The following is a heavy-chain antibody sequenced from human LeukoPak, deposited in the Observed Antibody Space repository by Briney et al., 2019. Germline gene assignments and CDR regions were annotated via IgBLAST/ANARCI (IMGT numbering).Heavy chain of an antibody. J-gene: IGHJ4*02. CDR2: IRYDGSNK. CDR1: GFTFSNYA. CDR3: AKDTRGDYGWDFDY. Sequence: PGGSLRLSCAASGFTFSNYAMHWVRQAPGKGLEWVAFIRYDGSNKYYADSVKGRFTISRDNSKNTLYLQTNSLRAEEAAVYYCAKDTRGDYGWDFDYWGQGTLVTVSS. V-gene: IGHV3-30*02. D-gene: IGHD3-10*01.